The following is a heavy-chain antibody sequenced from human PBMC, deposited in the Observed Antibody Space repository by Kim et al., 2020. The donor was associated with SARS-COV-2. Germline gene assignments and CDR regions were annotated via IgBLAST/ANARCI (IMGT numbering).Heavy chain of an antibody. Sequence: GGSLRLSCAASGFTFDDYTMHWVRQAPGKGLEWVSLISWDGGSTYYADSVKGRFTISRDNSKNSLYLQMNSLRTEDTALYYCAKDITYGDHGGRVNAFDIWGQGTMVTVSS. V-gene: IGHV3-43*01. CDR2: ISWDGGST. J-gene: IGHJ3*02. CDR1: GFTFDDYT. D-gene: IGHD4-17*01. CDR3: AKDITYGDHGGRVNAFDI.